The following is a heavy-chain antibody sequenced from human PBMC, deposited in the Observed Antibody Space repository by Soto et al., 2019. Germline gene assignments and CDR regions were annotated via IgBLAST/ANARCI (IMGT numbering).Heavy chain of an antibody. CDR3: ATGTNGTTGWYHP. Sequence: QVQLVQSGTEVKKPGASVTVSCKSSGYTFTDFYLHWLRQAPGQGLEWVGWINPKTRDTKSSQKFQGMVTMSRDTSVSTAYIDLTSLASDDTAMYYCATGTNGTTGWYHPWGQGTRVTVSS. CDR1: GYTFTDFY. CDR2: INPKTRDT. D-gene: IGHD1-1*01. V-gene: IGHV1-2*02. J-gene: IGHJ5*02.